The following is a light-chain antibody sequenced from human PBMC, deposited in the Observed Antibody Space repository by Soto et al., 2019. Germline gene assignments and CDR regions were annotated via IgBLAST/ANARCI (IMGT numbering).Light chain of an antibody. J-gene: IGKJ2*01. CDR1: QSISVH. Sequence: DIQMTQSPSSLSASVGDTVTITCRASQSISVHLNWYQQKPGKVPKLLIYAASNLHSGVPSRFRGSGSETDFALTISSLQREDFATYYCQQSYITPYTFGQGTRLEIK. CDR3: QQSYITPYT. V-gene: IGKV1-39*01. CDR2: AAS.